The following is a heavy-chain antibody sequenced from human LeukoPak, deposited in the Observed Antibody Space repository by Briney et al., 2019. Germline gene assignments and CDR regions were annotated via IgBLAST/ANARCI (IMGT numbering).Heavy chain of an antibody. Sequence: GGSLRLSCAASGFIFSSYEMNWVRQAPGKGLEWVSSVSSSGSTIYYADSVKGRFTISRDNAKNALYLQMNSLRAEDTAVYYCAKDLHYGSADYWGQGTLVTVSS. D-gene: IGHD3-10*01. CDR2: VSSSGSTI. CDR1: GFIFSSYE. J-gene: IGHJ4*02. V-gene: IGHV3-48*03. CDR3: AKDLHYGSADY.